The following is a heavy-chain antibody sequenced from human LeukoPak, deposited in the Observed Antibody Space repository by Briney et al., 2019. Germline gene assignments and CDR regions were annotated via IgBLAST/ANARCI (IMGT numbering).Heavy chain of an antibody. CDR2: IYYSGST. J-gene: IGHJ4*02. V-gene: IGHV4-59*08. D-gene: IGHD3-10*01. CDR1: GGSISSHY. Sequence: SETLSLTCIISGGSISSHYWSWIRQPPGKGLEYIGYIYYSGSTNYNPSLNSRVTMSIDTSKNQFSLKLTSVTAADTAVYYCARRGGPESYLFDYWGQGILVIVS. CDR3: ARRGGPESYLFDY.